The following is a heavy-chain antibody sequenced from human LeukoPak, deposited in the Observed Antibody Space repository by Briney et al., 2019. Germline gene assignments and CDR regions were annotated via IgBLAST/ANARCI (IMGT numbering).Heavy chain of an antibody. CDR3: ARGEKAYYDILTGYSGDAFDI. CDR1: GGSFSGYY. CDR2: INHSGST. D-gene: IGHD3-9*01. J-gene: IGHJ3*02. V-gene: IGHV4-34*01. Sequence: SETLSLTCAVYGGSFSGYYWSWIRQPPGKGPEWIGEINHSGSTNYNPSLKSRVTISVDTSKNQFSLKLSSVTAADTAVYYCARGEKAYYDILTGYSGDAFDIWGQGTMVTVSS.